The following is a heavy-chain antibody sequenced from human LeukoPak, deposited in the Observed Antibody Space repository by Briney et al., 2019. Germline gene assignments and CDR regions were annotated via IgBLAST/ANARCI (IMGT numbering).Heavy chain of an antibody. Sequence: RGSLRLSCAASGFTFSTYWMSWVRQAPGKGLECVANIKRDGSEKYYVDSVKGRFTIFRDDAKSSLYLQMNSLRAEDTAVYFCARVYTGNRWHFDYWGQGTLVTVSS. CDR3: ARVYTGNRWHFDY. J-gene: IGHJ4*02. D-gene: IGHD2-2*02. V-gene: IGHV3-7*03. CDR1: GFTFSTYW. CDR2: IKRDGSEK.